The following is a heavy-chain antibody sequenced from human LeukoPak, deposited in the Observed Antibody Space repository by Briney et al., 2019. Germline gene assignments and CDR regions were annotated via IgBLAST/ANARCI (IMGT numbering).Heavy chain of an antibody. D-gene: IGHD3-10*01. CDR2: INHSGRT. CDR1: GDSFRGYY. V-gene: IGHV4-34*01. CDR3: ERLIYDYGSGSYYPTRYFDY. Sequence: PSETLSLTCGVYGDSFRGYYWSWLPQPPAKGLEWVEQINHSGRTNYNPSLKGRVTISVDQPKNQFSLELASMTSAGPAVYFFERLIYDYGSGSYYPTRYFDYCGEGTLVTVSS. J-gene: IGHJ4*02.